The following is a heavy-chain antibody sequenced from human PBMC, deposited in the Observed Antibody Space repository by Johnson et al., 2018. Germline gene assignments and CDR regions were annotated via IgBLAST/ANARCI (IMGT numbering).Heavy chain of an antibody. CDR3: ARGEGRGPFYGMDV. CDR2: LIPIFATT. D-gene: IGHD5-24*01. J-gene: IGHJ6*02. V-gene: IGHV1-69*01. Sequence: QERLGQSGAEVTKPGSSGKVSCKASGGTFRNYAINWVRQAPGQGLKWMGGLIPIFATTNYAQNFPGRVTITADDSTSTASMELSSRRSEDTAWYYCARGEGRGPFYGMDVWGQGTTVTVSS. CDR1: GGTFRNYA.